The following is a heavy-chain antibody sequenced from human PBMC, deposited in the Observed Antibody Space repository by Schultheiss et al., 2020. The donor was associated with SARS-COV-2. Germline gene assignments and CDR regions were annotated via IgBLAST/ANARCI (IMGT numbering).Heavy chain of an antibody. CDR2: IYSGGST. D-gene: IGHD1-26*01. J-gene: IGHJ4*02. CDR3: ARDMGLVRGSYYWVDDY. V-gene: IGHV3-66*01. Sequence: GGSLRLSCAASGFTVSSNYMSWVRQAPGKGLEWVSVIYSGGSTYYADSVKGRFTISRDNSKNTLYLQMNSLRAEDTAVYYCARDMGLVRGSYYWVDDYWGQGTLVTVSS. CDR1: GFTVSSNY.